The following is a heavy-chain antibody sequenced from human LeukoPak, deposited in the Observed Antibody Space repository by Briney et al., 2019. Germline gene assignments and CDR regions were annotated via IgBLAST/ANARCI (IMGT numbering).Heavy chain of an antibody. D-gene: IGHD1-26*01. CDR1: GFTFSSYA. CDR3: ARTRGSYFDY. V-gene: IGHV3-30-3*01. CDR2: ISYDGSNK. J-gene: IGHJ4*02. Sequence: GGSLRLSCAASGFTFSSYAMHWVRQAPGKGLEWVAVISYDGSNKYYADSVKGRFTISRDNSKNTLYLQMNSLRAEDTAVYYCARTRGSYFDYWGQGTLVTVSS.